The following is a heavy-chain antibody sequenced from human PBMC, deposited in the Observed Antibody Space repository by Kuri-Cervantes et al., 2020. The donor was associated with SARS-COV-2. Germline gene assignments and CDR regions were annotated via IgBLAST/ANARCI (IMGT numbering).Heavy chain of an antibody. CDR1: GGSISEGTTYY. J-gene: IGHJ5*02. CDR3: ASRPGGRSAYCGATSCWGWFDP. CDR2: IYSGGTT. D-gene: IGHD2-21*01. Sequence: GSLRLSCTVSGGSISEGTTYYWAWIRQPPGKGLEWIGSIYSGGTTYYDPSLKSRVTISVDTSKNQFSLNLTSVTAADTAVYYCASRPGGRSAYCGATSCWGWFDPWGQGTLVTVSS. V-gene: IGHV4-39*01.